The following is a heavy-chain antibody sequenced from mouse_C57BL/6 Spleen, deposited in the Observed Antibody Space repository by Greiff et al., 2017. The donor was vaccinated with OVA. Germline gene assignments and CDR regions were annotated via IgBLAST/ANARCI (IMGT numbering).Heavy chain of an antibody. CDR3: AREKGTTVSDY. CDR1: GYTFTSYD. D-gene: IGHD1-1*01. CDR2: IYPRDGST. V-gene: IGHV1-85*01. Sequence: VQLKESGPELVKPGASVKLSCKASGYTFTSYDINWVKQRPGQGLEWIGWIYPRDGSTKYNEKFKGQATLTVDTSSSTAYMELHSLTSEDSAVYFCAREKGTTVSDYWGQGTTLTVSS. J-gene: IGHJ2*01.